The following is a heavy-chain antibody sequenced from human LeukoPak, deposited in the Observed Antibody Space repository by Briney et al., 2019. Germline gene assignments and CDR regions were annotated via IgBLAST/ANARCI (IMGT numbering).Heavy chain of an antibody. CDR1: GFTFSSYA. Sequence: PGGSLRLSCAASGFTFSSYAMSWVRQAPGKGLEWVSAFSGSGGSTYSADSVKGRFTISGDNSKNTVYLQMNSLRAEDTALYYCVREKNDIVLTSYYFDYWGQGTLVTVSS. V-gene: IGHV3-23*01. D-gene: IGHD5-12*01. CDR2: FSGSGGST. J-gene: IGHJ4*02. CDR3: VREKNDIVLTSYYFDY.